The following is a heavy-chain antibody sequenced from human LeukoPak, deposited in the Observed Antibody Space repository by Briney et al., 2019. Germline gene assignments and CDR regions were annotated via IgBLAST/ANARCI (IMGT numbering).Heavy chain of an antibody. D-gene: IGHD6-13*01. V-gene: IGHV3-30*02. CDR1: GFTLSIYC. CDR2: IWYGGSNK. J-gene: IGHJ4*02. CDR3: ARDSSWHVPVPENPVAFDY. Sequence: GGSVTLFCAPSGFTLSIYCMHWARQATGGALECVAFIWYGGSNKYHADSVEGRYTIYRDHDKTSPYLQMNSLRAEDTDMYYCARDSSWHVPVPENPVAFDYWGQGTLVTVSS.